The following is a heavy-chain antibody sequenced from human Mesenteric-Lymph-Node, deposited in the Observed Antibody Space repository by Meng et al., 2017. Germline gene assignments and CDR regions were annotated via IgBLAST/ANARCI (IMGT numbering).Heavy chain of an antibody. V-gene: IGHV3-48*03. Sequence: GGSLRLSCVASGITFSPYEMNWVRQAPGKGLEWLSYISNDGNKIYYADPVKGRFTISRDDSKNTLYLQMNSLKTEDTAVYYCTTGGHAHYDILTGYYVFDYWGQGTLVTVSS. D-gene: IGHD3-9*01. CDR2: ISNDGNKI. CDR1: GITFSPYE. J-gene: IGHJ4*02. CDR3: TTGGHAHYDILTGYYVFDY.